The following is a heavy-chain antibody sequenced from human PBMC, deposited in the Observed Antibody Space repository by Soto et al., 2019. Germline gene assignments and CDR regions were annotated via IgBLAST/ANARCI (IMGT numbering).Heavy chain of an antibody. Sequence: GSSVKVSCKASGYPFTNYGISWVRQAPGQGLEWMGWISIYNGNTNYAQKLQDRVTMTADTSTSTAYMELRSLRSDDTAVYYCARVSSGSPVYAFDFWGQGTMNPVSS. CDR2: ISIYNGNT. CDR3: ARVSSGSPVYAFDF. CDR1: GYPFTNYG. J-gene: IGHJ3*01. V-gene: IGHV1-18*01. D-gene: IGHD6-6*01.